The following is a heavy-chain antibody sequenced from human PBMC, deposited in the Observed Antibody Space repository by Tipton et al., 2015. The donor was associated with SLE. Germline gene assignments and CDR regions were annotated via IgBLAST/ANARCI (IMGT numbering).Heavy chain of an antibody. Sequence: TLSLTCTVSGGSISSSSYYWGWIRQPPGKGLEWIGSIYHSGSTYYNPSLKSRATISVDTSKNQFSLKLSSVTAADTAVYYCARLIRGMDVWGQGTTVTVSS. CDR2: IYHSGST. J-gene: IGHJ6*02. CDR3: ARLIRGMDV. V-gene: IGHV4-39*01. CDR1: GGSISSSSYY. D-gene: IGHD3-22*01.